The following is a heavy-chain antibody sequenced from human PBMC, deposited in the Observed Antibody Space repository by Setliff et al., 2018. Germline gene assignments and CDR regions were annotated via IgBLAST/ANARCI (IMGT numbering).Heavy chain of an antibody. Sequence: SETLSLTCTVSGGSISSSSYYWGWIRQPPGKGLEWIGSIYYSGSTYYNPSLKSRVTISVDTSKNQFSLKLSSVTAADTALYYCTVYNTGSSKDHYWGQGTPDTVSS. CDR3: TVYNTGSSKDHY. CDR1: GGSISSSSYY. V-gene: IGHV4-39*07. J-gene: IGHJ4*02. CDR2: IYYSGST. D-gene: IGHD2-8*02.